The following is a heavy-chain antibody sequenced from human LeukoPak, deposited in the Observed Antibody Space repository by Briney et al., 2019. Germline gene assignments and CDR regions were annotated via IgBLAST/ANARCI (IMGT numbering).Heavy chain of an antibody. Sequence: GASVKVSCKASGYTFTGYYMHWVRQAPGQGLEWMGWINPNSGGTNYAQKFQGRVTMTRDASISTAYMELSRLRSDDTAVYYCAREDGSSWYLISSWGQGTLVTVSS. V-gene: IGHV1-2*02. CDR3: AREDGSSWYLISS. CDR2: INPNSGGT. CDR1: GYTFTGYY. D-gene: IGHD6-13*01. J-gene: IGHJ4*02.